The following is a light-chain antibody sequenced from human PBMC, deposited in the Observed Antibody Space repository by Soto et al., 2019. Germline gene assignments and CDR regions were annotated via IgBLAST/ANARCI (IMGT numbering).Light chain of an antibody. Sequence: QSVLTQPPSVSGSPGQSITISCTATTTDIDNYDSVSWYQQAPGTAPKLIIYDVNNRPSGAPDCFSGSTSGNTASLTISGLLAEDETDYFCSLYSSNGSLIFGPGTKVTVL. CDR1: TTDIDNYDS. J-gene: IGLJ1*01. V-gene: IGLV2-18*01. CDR3: SLYSSNGSLI. CDR2: DVN.